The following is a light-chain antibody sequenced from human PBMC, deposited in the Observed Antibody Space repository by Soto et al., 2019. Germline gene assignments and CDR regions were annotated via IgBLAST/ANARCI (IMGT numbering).Light chain of an antibody. CDR3: KQYNDWPLT. CDR1: QSVSSN. CDR2: GAF. J-gene: IGKJ1*01. V-gene: IGKV3-15*01. Sequence: EIVMTQSPVTLSVSPGERATLSCRASQSVSSNLAWYQQKPGQAPSLLIYGAFTRATGIPARFSGTGSGTEFTLTIRSLQSEDFALYYCKQYNDWPLTFGQGTKVDI.